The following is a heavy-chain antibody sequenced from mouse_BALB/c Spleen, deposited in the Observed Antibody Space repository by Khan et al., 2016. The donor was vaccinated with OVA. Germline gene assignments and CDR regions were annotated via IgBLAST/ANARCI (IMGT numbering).Heavy chain of an antibody. J-gene: IGHJ3*01. D-gene: IGHD2-1*01. Sequence: VQLQQSGAELVKPGASVKLSCSASGFHIKDTYIHWVKQRPEQGLEWIGRIDPPNDDSKYGPKFQDKATLTADTSSNTVYLQLSSLTSEDTAVYYCVILYGNHFAYWGQGTLVSVSA. CDR2: IDPPNDDS. CDR1: GFHIKDTY. CDR3: VILYGNHFAY. V-gene: IGHV14-3*02.